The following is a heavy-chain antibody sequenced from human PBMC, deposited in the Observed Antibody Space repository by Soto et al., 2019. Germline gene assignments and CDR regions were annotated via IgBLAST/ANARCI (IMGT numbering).Heavy chain of an antibody. V-gene: IGHV3-23*01. CDR2: LSGSGFNA. Sequence: GGSLILSCAASGFTFRSYSMTWVRQAPGKGLEYVSTLSGSGFNAYYADSVKGRFTISRDNSKNTLYLQMNSLRVEDTAIYYCAKPLQVYWGQGTQVTVSS. CDR1: GFTFRSYS. J-gene: IGHJ4*02. CDR3: AKPLQVY.